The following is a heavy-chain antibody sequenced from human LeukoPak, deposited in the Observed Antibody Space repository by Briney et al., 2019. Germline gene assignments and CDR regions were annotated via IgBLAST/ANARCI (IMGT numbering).Heavy chain of an antibody. CDR1: GVSISGYY. Sequence: SETLSLTCTASGVSISGYYWNWIRQPPGKGLEWIAYVHYGGSTNYNPSLKSLITISVDTSTNQFSLKVNSVTAADTAVYYCARSTDSLAQLWFGFDYWGQGTLATVSS. D-gene: IGHD5-18*01. CDR3: ARSTDSLAQLWFGFDY. V-gene: IGHV4-59*08. CDR2: VHYGGST. J-gene: IGHJ4*02.